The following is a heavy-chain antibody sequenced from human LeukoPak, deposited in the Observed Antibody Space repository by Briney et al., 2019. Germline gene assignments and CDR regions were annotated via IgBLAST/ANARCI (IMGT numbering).Heavy chain of an antibody. Sequence: GGSLRLSCAASGFTFSSYAMSWVRQAPGKGLEWVSVIYSGGSTYYADSVKGRFTISRDNSKNTLYLQMNSLRAQDTAVYFCATGERMVRGDGVDYWGQGTLVTVSS. D-gene: IGHD3-10*01. CDR2: IYSGGST. J-gene: IGHJ4*02. V-gene: IGHV3-66*01. CDR1: GFTFSSYA. CDR3: ATGERMVRGDGVDY.